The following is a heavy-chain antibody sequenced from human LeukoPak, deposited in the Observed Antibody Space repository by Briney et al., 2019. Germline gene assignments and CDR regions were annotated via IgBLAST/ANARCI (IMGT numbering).Heavy chain of an antibody. CDR1: GYTFINHA. Sequence: SVKVSCKASGYTFINHAISWVRQAPGQGLEWMGGIIPIFGTASYAQKFRGRVTTTADKSTSTAYMELSSLRSEDTAVYYCARAIRGSKIASRYYFYYMDVWGKGTTVTVSS. V-gene: IGHV1-69*06. CDR3: ARAIRGSKIASRYYFYYMDV. CDR2: IIPIFGTA. D-gene: IGHD3-10*01. J-gene: IGHJ6*03.